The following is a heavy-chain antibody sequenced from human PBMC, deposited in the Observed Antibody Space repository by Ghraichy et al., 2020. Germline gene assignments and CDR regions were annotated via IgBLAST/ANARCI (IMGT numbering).Heavy chain of an antibody. CDR2: IYHSGST. D-gene: IGHD6-13*01. Sequence: SETLSLTCAVSGYSISSGYYWGWIRQPPGKGLEWIGSIYHSGSTYYNPSLKSRVTISVDTSKNQFSLKLSSVTAADTAVYYCARCSSSWYETFQHWGQGTLVTVSS. J-gene: IGHJ1*01. CDR3: ARCSSSWYETFQH. CDR1: GYSISSGYY. V-gene: IGHV4-38-2*01.